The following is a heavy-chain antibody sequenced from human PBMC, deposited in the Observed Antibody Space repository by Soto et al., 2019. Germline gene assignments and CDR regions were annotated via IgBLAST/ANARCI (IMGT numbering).Heavy chain of an antibody. CDR3: ATAAVAGFSGDAFDI. CDR2: ISSSSSYI. D-gene: IGHD6-19*01. Sequence: EVQLVESGGGLVKPGGSLRLSCAASGFTFSSYSMNWVRQAPGKGLEWVSSISSSSSYINYADSVKGRFTISRDNAKNSLYLQMNSLRAEDTAVYYCATAAVAGFSGDAFDIWGQGTMVTVSS. J-gene: IGHJ3*02. V-gene: IGHV3-21*01. CDR1: GFTFSSYS.